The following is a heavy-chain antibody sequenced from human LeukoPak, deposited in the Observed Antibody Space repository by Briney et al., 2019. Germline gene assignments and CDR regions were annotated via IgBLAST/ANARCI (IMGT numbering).Heavy chain of an antibody. Sequence: SETLSLTCAVYGGSFSGYYWSWIRQPPGKGLEWIGEINHSGSTNYNPSLKSRVTISVDTSKNQFSLKLSSVTAADTAVYYCARARARGYSYGFGIYDFDYWGQGTLVTVSS. J-gene: IGHJ4*02. CDR2: INHSGST. CDR1: GGSFSGYY. D-gene: IGHD5-18*01. CDR3: ARARARGYSYGFGIYDFDY. V-gene: IGHV4-34*01.